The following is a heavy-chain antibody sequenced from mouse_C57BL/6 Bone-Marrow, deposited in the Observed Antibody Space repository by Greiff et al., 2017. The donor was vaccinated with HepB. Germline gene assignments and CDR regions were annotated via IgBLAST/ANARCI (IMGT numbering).Heavy chain of an antibody. CDR2: IYPGSGST. D-gene: IGHD2-4*01. Sequence: QVQLQQPGAELVKPGASVKMSCKASGYTFPSYWITWVKQRLGQGLEWIGDIYPGSGSTNYNEKFKSKATLTVDTSSSTAYMQLSSLTSEDSAVYYCARTLDYDYGGFAYWGQGTLVTVSA. CDR3: ARTLDYDYGGFAY. J-gene: IGHJ3*01. CDR1: GYTFPSYW. V-gene: IGHV1-55*01.